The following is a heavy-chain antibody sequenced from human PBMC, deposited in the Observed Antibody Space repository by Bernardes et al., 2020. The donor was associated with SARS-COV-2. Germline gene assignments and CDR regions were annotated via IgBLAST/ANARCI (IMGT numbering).Heavy chain of an antibody. CDR3: TTVSLPYCSSTSCQPYWYFDL. J-gene: IGHJ2*01. D-gene: IGHD2-2*01. CDR2: IKSKTDGGTT. V-gene: IGHV3-15*01. Sequence: GGSLRLSCAASGFTFSNAWMSWVRQAPGKGLEWVGRIKSKTDGGTTDYAAPVKGRFTISRDDSKNTLYLQMNSLKTEDTAVFYCTTVSLPYCSSTSCQPYWYFDLWGRGTLVTVSS. CDR1: GFTFSNAW.